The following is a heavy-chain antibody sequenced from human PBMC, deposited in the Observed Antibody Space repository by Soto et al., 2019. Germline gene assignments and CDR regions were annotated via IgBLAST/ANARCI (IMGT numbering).Heavy chain of an antibody. J-gene: IGHJ6*02. D-gene: IGHD6-13*01. CDR2: ISYDGSNK. Sequence: GGSLRLSCAASGFTFSSYGMHWVRQAPGKGLEWVTVISYDGSNKYYADSVKGRFTISRDNSKNTLYLQMNSLRAEDTAVYYCAKGKWQLAYYYGMDVWGHGTTVTVSS. CDR3: AKGKWQLAYYYGMDV. CDR1: GFTFSSYG. V-gene: IGHV3-30*18.